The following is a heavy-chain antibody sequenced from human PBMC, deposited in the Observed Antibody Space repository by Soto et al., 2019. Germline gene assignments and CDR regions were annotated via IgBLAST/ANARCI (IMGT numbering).Heavy chain of an antibody. CDR2: ISLYSGGT. J-gene: IGHJ5*02. V-gene: IGHV1-18*01. D-gene: IGHD2-2*01. Sequence: ASVKVYCKTSGYTYSKYGITWVRQDPGQPLEWLGWISLYSGGTNYAQKFQGRVSMTTDTSTTTAYMELRSLRSDDTAVYYCARVVPGAEAWFGPWGQGTLVTVSS. CDR3: ARVVPGAEAWFGP. CDR1: GYTYSKYG.